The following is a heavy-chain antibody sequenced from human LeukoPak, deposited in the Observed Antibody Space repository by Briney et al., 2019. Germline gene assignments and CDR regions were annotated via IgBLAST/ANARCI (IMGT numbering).Heavy chain of an antibody. J-gene: IGHJ3*02. D-gene: IGHD2-21*01. Sequence: SETLSLTCAVSGYSISSGYYWGWIRQPPGKGLEWIWTIYHSGSTYYNPSLKSRATISVDTSKNQFSLKLSSVTAADTAVYYCARHASVIAIREAFDIWGQGTMVTVSS. CDR3: ARHASVIAIREAFDI. V-gene: IGHV4-38-2*01. CDR2: IYHSGST. CDR1: GYSISSGYY.